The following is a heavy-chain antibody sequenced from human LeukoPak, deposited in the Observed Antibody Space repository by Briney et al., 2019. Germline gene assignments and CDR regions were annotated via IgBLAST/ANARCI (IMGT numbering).Heavy chain of an antibody. CDR2: IRSKAYGGTT. CDR3: ARDRGVRGGAVNWFDP. J-gene: IGHJ5*02. Sequence: GGSLRLSCTASGFTFGDYAMSWFRQAPGKGLEWVGFIRSKAYGGTTEYAASVKGRFTISRDDSKSIAYLQMNSLRAEDTAVYYCARDRGVRGGAVNWFDPWGQGTLVTVSS. CDR1: GFTFGDYA. D-gene: IGHD3-10*01. V-gene: IGHV3-49*03.